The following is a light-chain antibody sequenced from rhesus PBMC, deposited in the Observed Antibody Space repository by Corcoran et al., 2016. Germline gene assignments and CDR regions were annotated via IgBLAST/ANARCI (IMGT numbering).Light chain of an antibody. CDR3: QQHNSNPLT. CDR2: AAS. J-gene: IGKJ4*01. V-gene: IGKV1-33*02. Sequence: DIQMTQSPSSLSASVGDRVTITCQASQGISNWLAWYQPKPGKAPKPLIYAASSLKIGVPSRFSGSGSGTEFTLTISSLQPEDFATYYCQQHNSNPLTFGGGTKVEIK. CDR1: QGISNW.